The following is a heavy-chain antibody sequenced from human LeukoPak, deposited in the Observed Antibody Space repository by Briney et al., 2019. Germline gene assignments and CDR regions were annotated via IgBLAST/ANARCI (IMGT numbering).Heavy chain of an antibody. Sequence: GGSLRLSCAPSGFTFYDYARHWVRQAPGEGLWWVSGRCWISGSIGYADSVKGRFTISRDNAKNSLYLQMNRLRAEDTALYYCAKDISSTRYYYYGMDVWGQGTTVTVSS. CDR2: RCWISGSI. D-gene: IGHD2-2*01. J-gene: IGHJ6*02. V-gene: IGHV3-9*01. CDR3: AKDISSTRYYYYGMDV. CDR1: GFTFYDYA.